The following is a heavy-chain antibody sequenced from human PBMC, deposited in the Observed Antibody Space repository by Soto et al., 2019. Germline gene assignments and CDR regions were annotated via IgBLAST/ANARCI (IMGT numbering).Heavy chain of an antibody. D-gene: IGHD3-10*01. J-gene: IGHJ5*02. CDR2: INHSGST. V-gene: IGHV4-34*01. Sequence: QVQLQQWGAGLLKPSETLSLTCAVYGGSFSGYYWSWIRQPPGKGLEWIGEINHSGSTNYNPSLKRRVTISVDTSKNQFSLKLSSVTAADTAVYYCARGKRITMVRGVIITMGWFDPWGQGTLVTVSS. CDR3: ARGKRITMVRGVIITMGWFDP. CDR1: GGSFSGYY.